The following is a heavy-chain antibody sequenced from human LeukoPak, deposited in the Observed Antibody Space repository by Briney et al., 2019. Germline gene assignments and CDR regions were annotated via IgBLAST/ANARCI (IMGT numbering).Heavy chain of an antibody. CDR1: GGSISSGDYY. D-gene: IGHD3-10*01. J-gene: IGHJ4*02. CDR3: ARAKGGSGSYYTFDY. Sequence: PSQTLSLTCTVSGGSISSGDYYWSWIRQPPGKGLEWIGYIYYSGSTHYNPSLKSRVTISVDTSKNQFSLKLSSVTAADTAVYYCARAKGGSGSYYTFDYWGQGTLVTVSS. V-gene: IGHV4-30-4*01. CDR2: IYYSGST.